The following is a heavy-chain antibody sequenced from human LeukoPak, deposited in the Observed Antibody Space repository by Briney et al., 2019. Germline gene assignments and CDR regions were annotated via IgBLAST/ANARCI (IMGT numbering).Heavy chain of an antibody. Sequence: GASVKVSCKASGYTFTGYYMHWVRQAPGQGLEWMGWINPNSGGTNYALKFQGRVTMTRDTSISTAYMELSRLRSDDTAVYYCARNQPLGPGRTPDYYYYYGMDVWGQGTTVTVSS. V-gene: IGHV1-2*02. CDR2: INPNSGGT. CDR3: ARNQPLGPGRTPDYYYYYGMDV. CDR1: GYTFTGYY. D-gene: IGHD3-10*01. J-gene: IGHJ6*02.